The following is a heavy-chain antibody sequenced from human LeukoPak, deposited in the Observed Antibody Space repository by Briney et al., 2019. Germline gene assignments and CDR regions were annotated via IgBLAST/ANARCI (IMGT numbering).Heavy chain of an antibody. CDR2: VYYSGST. V-gene: IGHV4-31*03. CDR1: GGSISSGGYY. Sequence: SHTLSLTCSVSGGSISSGGYYWSWTRQHPGKGLEWIGYVYYSGSTYYNPSLKSRVTISVDTSRNQFYLKLSSVTAADTALYYCARSEETCSYGSGNYYSFDSWGQGTLVTVSS. D-gene: IGHD3-10*01. CDR3: ARSEETCSYGSGNYYSFDS. J-gene: IGHJ4*02.